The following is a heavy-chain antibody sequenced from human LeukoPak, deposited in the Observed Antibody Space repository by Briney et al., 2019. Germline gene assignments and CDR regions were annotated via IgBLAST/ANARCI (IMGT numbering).Heavy chain of an antibody. V-gene: IGHV4-34*01. J-gene: IGHJ4*02. Sequence: PSETLSLTCAVYGGSFSGYYWSWVRQFPGQGLEWIAEINDAGRANYNPSLKSRVTISVDPSKNQSSLKVASVTAADTAVYYCTREEYYHWGQGILVTVSS. CDR3: TREEYYH. CDR2: INDAGRA. D-gene: IGHD3-16*01. CDR1: GGSFSGYY.